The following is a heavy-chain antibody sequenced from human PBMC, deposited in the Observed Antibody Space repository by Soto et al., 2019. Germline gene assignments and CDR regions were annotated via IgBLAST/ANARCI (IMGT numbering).Heavy chain of an antibody. CDR3: ARQLYDYIWGSYRYTTRVWFDP. Sequence: ASVKVSCKASGYTFTSYDINWVRQATGQGLEWMGWMNPNSGNTGYAQKFQGRVTMTRNTSISTAYMELSSLRSEDTAVYYCARQLYDYIWGSYRYTTRVWFDPWGQGTLVTVSS. CDR2: MNPNSGNT. V-gene: IGHV1-8*01. CDR1: GYTFTSYD. D-gene: IGHD3-16*02. J-gene: IGHJ5*02.